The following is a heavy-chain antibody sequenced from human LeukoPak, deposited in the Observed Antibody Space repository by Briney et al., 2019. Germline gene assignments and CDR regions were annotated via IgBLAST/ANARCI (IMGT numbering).Heavy chain of an antibody. CDR2: IYYSGST. V-gene: IGHV4-30-4*08. Sequence: PSETLSLTCTVSGGSISSGDYYWSWIRQPPGKGLEWIGYIYYSGSTYYNPSLKSRVTISVDTSKNQFSLKLSSVTAADTALYYCAGSRYCSGGTCYATFDYWGQGTLVTVSS. CDR3: AGSRYCSGGTCYATFDY. J-gene: IGHJ4*02. D-gene: IGHD2-15*01. CDR1: GGSISSGDYY.